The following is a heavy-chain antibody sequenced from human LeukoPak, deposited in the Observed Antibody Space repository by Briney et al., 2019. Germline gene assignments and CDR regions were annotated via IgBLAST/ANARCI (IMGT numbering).Heavy chain of an antibody. CDR3: ARDRALDILTGYSAFNFGY. CDR2: INPNSGGT. D-gene: IGHD3-9*01. Sequence: ASVKVSCKASGYTFTGYYMHRVRQAPGQGLEWMGWINPNSGGTNYAQKFQGRVTMTRDTSISTAYMELSRLRSDDTAVYYCARDRALDILTGYSAFNFGYWGQGTLVTVSS. V-gene: IGHV1-2*02. J-gene: IGHJ4*02. CDR1: GYTFTGYY.